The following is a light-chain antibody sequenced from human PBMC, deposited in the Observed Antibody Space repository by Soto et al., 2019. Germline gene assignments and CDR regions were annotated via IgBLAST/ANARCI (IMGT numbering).Light chain of an antibody. Sequence: EIVLTQSPATLSLSPGERATLSCRASQSVNIYLAWYQQKPGQAPRLLIYDASNRATRIPARFSGSGSGTVFTLTITRLEPEDIAVYYCQPRSNWRVTFGGGTKVEIK. J-gene: IGKJ4*01. CDR1: QSVNIY. CDR2: DAS. V-gene: IGKV3-11*01. CDR3: QPRSNWRVT.